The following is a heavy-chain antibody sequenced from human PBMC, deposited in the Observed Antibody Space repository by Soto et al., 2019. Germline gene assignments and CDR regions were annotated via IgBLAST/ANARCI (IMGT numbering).Heavy chain of an antibody. Sequence: SDTLYLTCTVSGGSISSGGYYWNWIRQPPGQGLEWIGYIYYSGGTYYNTSLKSRVTISVDTSKNQFSLMLSSVTAADTAVYYCARSIDSWGQGTLVTVS. CDR1: GGSISSGGYY. V-gene: IGHV4-31*03. CDR2: IYYSGGT. CDR3: ARSIDS. J-gene: IGHJ5*01.